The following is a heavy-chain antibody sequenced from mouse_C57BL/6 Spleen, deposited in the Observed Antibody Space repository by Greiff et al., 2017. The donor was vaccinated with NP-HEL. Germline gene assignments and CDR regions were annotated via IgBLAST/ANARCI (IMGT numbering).Heavy chain of an antibody. D-gene: IGHD2-1*01. Sequence: QVQLQQPGAELVKPGASVKLSCKASGYTFTSYWMHWVKQRPGRGLEWLGRIDPNCGGTKYNEKFQGKATLTVDKPSSTAYMQLSSLTSEDAAVYYCARWGDLLWAEVWGTGTTVTVSS. J-gene: IGHJ1*03. V-gene: IGHV1-72*01. CDR1: GYTFTSYW. CDR3: ARWGDLLWAEV. CDR2: IDPNCGGT.